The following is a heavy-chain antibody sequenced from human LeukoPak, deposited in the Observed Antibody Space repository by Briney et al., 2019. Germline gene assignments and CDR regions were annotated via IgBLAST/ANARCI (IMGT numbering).Heavy chain of an antibody. Sequence: SAKVSCKASGGTFSSYAISWVRQAPGQGLEWMGRIIPIFGTANYAQKFQGRVTITTDESTSTAYMELSSLRSEDTAVYYCARDCSGGSCYSLALDYWGQGILVTVSS. CDR3: ARDCSGGSCYSLALDY. CDR2: IIPIFGTA. V-gene: IGHV1-69*05. J-gene: IGHJ4*02. CDR1: GGTFSSYA. D-gene: IGHD2-15*01.